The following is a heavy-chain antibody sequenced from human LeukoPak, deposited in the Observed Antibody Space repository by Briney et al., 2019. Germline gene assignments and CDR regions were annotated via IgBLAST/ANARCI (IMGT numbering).Heavy chain of an antibody. V-gene: IGHV1-69*13. CDR3: ASGRVEMATTGYYYSYYMDV. J-gene: IGHJ6*03. D-gene: IGHD5-24*01. Sequence: SVKVSCKASGGTFGRQAISWVRQAPGQGLEWMGGIIPMFGIPNYAQKFQSRVTITSDESTSTAYMELSSLRTEASAVYYCASGRVEMATTGYYYSYYMDVWGKGTTVTVSS. CDR1: GGTFGRQA. CDR2: IIPMFGIP.